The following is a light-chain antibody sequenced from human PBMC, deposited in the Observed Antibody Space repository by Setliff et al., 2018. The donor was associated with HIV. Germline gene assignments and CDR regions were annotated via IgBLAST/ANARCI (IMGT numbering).Light chain of an antibody. CDR2: DVS. CDR3: SSYTSSSTFYV. V-gene: IGLV2-14*03. CDR1: SSDVGGYNY. Sequence: SVLTQPASVSGSPGQSITISCTGTSSDVGGYNYVSWYQQHPGKAPKFMIYDVSNRPSGVSNRFSGSKSGNTASLTISGLQAEDEADYYCSSYTSSSTFYVFGTGTKVTV. J-gene: IGLJ1*01.